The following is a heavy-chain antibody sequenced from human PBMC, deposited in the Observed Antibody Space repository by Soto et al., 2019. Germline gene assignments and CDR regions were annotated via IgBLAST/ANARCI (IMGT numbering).Heavy chain of an antibody. V-gene: IGHV1-69*05. CDR3: AGEGGDGDHVRLRRGGLDY. Sequence: QVQLVQSGAEVKKPGSSVKVSCKASGGTFSSYAISWVRQAPGQGLEWMGGIIPIFGTANYAQKFQGRVTITWDESTSTADMELSSWRSEDTAVYYCAGEGGDGDHVRLRRGGLDYWGQGTLVTVSS. CDR2: IIPIFGTA. CDR1: GGTFSSYA. D-gene: IGHD4-17*01. J-gene: IGHJ4*02.